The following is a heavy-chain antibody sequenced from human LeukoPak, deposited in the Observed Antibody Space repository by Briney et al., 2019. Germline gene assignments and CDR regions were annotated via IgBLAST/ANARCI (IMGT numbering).Heavy chain of an antibody. V-gene: IGHV3-66*01. CDR3: ARKTDSGGQGDY. Sequence: PGGSLRLSCAASGFTVSRNYMSWVRQAPGKGLECVSVIYSGGNTYYTDPVKGRFTISRDNSKNTLYLQMNSLRAEDTAVYYCARKTDSGGQGDYWGPGTLVTVSS. CDR2: IYSGGNT. D-gene: IGHD3-22*01. J-gene: IGHJ4*02. CDR1: GFTVSRNY.